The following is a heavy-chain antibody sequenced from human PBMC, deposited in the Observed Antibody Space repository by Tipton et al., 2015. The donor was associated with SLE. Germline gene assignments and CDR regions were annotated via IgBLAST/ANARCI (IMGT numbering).Heavy chain of an antibody. CDR2: IYYSGST. CDR1: GGSISSGDYY. D-gene: IGHD6-6*01. CDR3: ARGGGIAARPLSY. Sequence: TLSLTCTVSGGSISSGDYYWSWIRQPPGKGLEWIGSIYYSGSTYYNPSLKSRLTISVDTSKNQFSLKLSSVTAADTAVYYCARGGGIAARPLSYWGQGTLVTVSS. V-gene: IGHV4-39*01. J-gene: IGHJ4*02.